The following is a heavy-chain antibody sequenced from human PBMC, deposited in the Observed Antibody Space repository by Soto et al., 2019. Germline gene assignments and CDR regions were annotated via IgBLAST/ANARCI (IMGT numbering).Heavy chain of an antibody. CDR3: ASLTGRSQEYYYGMDV. J-gene: IGHJ6*02. CDR1: GFTFSNAW. CDR2: IKNKTDGGTT. V-gene: IGHV3-15*01. Sequence: GGSLRLSCAASGFTFSNAWMSWVRQAPGKGLEWVGRIKNKTDGGTTDYAAPVKGRFTISRDDSKNTLYLQMNSLKTEDTAVYYCASLTGRSQEYYYGMDVWGQGTTVTVSS.